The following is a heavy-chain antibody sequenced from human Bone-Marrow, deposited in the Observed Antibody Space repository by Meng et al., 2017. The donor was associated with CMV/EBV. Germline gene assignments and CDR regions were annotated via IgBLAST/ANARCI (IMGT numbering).Heavy chain of an antibody. CDR2: ISSSSSYI. Sequence: GESLKISCAASGFTFSSYSMNWVRQAPGKGLEWVSSISSSSSYIYYADSVKGRFTISRDNAKNSLYLQMNSLRAEDTAVYYCAREVAAAGSKNYWGQGTLVTVSS. CDR1: GFTFSSYS. CDR3: AREVAAAGSKNY. V-gene: IGHV3-21*01. D-gene: IGHD6-13*01. J-gene: IGHJ4*02.